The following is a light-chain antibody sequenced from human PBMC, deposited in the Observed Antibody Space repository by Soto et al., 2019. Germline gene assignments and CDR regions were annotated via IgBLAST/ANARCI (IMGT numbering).Light chain of an antibody. Sequence: QSVLTQSPSVSAAPGQKVTISCSGSSSNIGNNYVSWYQQLPGTAPKLLIYDNDKRPSGIPDRFSGSKSATSATLVITGLQTGDEADYYCGRWDSTLSAYVLGTGTKVTVL. CDR3: GRWDSTLSAYV. CDR2: DND. V-gene: IGLV1-51*01. J-gene: IGLJ1*01. CDR1: SSNIGNNY.